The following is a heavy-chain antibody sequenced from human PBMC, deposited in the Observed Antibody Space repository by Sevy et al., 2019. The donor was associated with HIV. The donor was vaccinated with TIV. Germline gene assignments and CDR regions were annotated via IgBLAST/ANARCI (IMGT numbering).Heavy chain of an antibody. CDR2: LSYDDSDE. Sequence: GGSLRLSCAASAFIFSTSPMHWVRQAPGKGLECVAILSYDDSDENYADSVKGRFTISRDNSKNTLYLQMNSLRTEDTAVYYCAKDDLGSIDYWGQGTLVTVSS. CDR3: AKDDLGSIDY. V-gene: IGHV3-30-3*02. CDR1: AFIFSTSP. J-gene: IGHJ4*02. D-gene: IGHD3-10*01.